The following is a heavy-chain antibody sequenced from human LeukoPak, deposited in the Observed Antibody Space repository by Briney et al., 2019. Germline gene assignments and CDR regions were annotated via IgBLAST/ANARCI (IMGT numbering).Heavy chain of an antibody. J-gene: IGHJ3*02. V-gene: IGHV3-11*01. CDR2: ISSSGSTI. Sequence: GGSLRLSCAASGFTFSDYYMSWIRQAPGKGLEWVSYISSSGSTIYYADSVKGRFTISRDNAKNSLYLQMNSLRAEDTAVYYCARDIRLVVVPAAENDAFDIWGQGTMVTVSS. CDR3: ARDIRLVVVPAAENDAFDI. CDR1: GFTFSDYY. D-gene: IGHD2-2*01.